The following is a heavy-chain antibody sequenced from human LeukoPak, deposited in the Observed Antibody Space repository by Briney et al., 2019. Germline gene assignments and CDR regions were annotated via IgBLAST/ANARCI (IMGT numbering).Heavy chain of an antibody. D-gene: IGHD6-19*01. CDR1: GGSISSHY. J-gene: IGHJ4*02. V-gene: IGHV4-59*11. CDR2: IYYSGST. Sequence: SETLSLTCTVSGGSISSHYWSWIRQPPGKGLEWIGYIYYSGSTNYNPSLKSRVTISVDTSKNQFSLKLSSVTAADTAVYYCARETPVAGTDYWGQGTLVTVSS. CDR3: ARETPVAGTDY.